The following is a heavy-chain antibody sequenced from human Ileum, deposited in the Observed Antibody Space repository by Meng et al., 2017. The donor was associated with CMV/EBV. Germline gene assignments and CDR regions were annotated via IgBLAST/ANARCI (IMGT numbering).Heavy chain of an antibody. CDR3: ARGGSGSYFLRYFDY. J-gene: IGHJ4*02. Sequence: GESLKISCEASGFTFSSYEMSWVRQTPGKGLEWISYIGQSDSTTYYADSVKGRFTISRVNVKNSLYLLMESLRPEDTAVYYCARGGSGSYFLRYFDYFGQGALVTVSS. CDR2: IGQSDSTT. V-gene: IGHV3-48*03. D-gene: IGHD2/OR15-2a*01. CDR1: GFTFSSYE.